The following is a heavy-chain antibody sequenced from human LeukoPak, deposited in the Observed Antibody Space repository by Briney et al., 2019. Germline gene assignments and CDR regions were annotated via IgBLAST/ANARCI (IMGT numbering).Heavy chain of an antibody. CDR1: GGSFSGYY. CDR3: AIGAVPATATIDY. CDR2: INHSGST. V-gene: IGHV4-34*01. J-gene: IGHJ4*02. D-gene: IGHD2-2*01. Sequence: SETLSLTCAVYGGSFSGYYWSWVRQPPGKGLEWIGEINHSGSTNYNPSLKSRVTISVDTSKNQFSLKLSSVTAADTAVYYCAIGAVPATATIDYWGQGTLVTVSS.